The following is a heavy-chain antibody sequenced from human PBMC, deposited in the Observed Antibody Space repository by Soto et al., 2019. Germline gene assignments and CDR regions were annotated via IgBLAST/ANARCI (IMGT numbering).Heavy chain of an antibody. J-gene: IGHJ6*02. CDR3: ASQWGIAGRLTGMYV. CDR2: IYPGDSDT. D-gene: IGHD6-6*01. V-gene: IGHV5-51*01. CDR1: GYSFTTYW. Sequence: PGESLKISCKGSGYSFTTYWIGWVRQMPGKGLEWMGIIYPGDSDTRYSPSFQGQVTISSDKSISTAYLQWSSLQASDSAIYYCASQWGIAGRLTGMYVCSQRTTVTVS.